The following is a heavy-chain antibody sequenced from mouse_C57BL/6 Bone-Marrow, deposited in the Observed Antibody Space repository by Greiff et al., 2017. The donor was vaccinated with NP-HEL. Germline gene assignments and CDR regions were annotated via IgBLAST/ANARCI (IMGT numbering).Heavy chain of an antibody. V-gene: IGHV5-15*01. CDR1: GFTFSDYG. CDR3: ERQDYGSAFAY. D-gene: IGHD1-1*01. J-gene: IGHJ3*01. CDR2: ISNLAYSI. Sequence: EVKLVESGGGLVQPGGSLKLSCAASGFTFSDYGMAWVRQDPRKGPEWVAFISNLAYSIYYADTVTGRFTISRENAKNTLYLEMSSLRSEDTAMYYCERQDYGSAFAYWGQGTLVTVSA.